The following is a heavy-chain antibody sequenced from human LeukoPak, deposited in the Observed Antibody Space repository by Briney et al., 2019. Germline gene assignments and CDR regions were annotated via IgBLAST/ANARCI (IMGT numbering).Heavy chain of an antibody. CDR3: SRGNWGSSGGHC. D-gene: IGHD7-27*01. J-gene: IGHJ4*02. Sequence: PGGSLRLSCAASGFTFSSYWMIWVRQAPGKGLEWVANIKEDGSDKRYAESVKGRFTISRDNAENTVYLQMNSLRAEDTAVYYCSRGNWGSSGGHCWGQGTLVTVS. CDR1: GFTFSSYW. CDR2: IKEDGSDK. V-gene: IGHV3-7*01.